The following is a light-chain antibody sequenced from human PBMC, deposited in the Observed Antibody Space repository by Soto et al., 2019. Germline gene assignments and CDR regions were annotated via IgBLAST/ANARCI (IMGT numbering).Light chain of an antibody. V-gene: IGLV1-47*01. Sequence: QSVLTQPPSASGTPGQRVTISCSGSSSNIGSNHVYWYQQFPGMAPKLLMYRSDQRPTGVPDRFSGSKSGTSASLAISGLRSHDEADYYCSARDYILSGVVFGGGTKLTVL. J-gene: IGLJ2*01. CDR3: SARDYILSGVV. CDR1: SSNIGSNH. CDR2: RSD.